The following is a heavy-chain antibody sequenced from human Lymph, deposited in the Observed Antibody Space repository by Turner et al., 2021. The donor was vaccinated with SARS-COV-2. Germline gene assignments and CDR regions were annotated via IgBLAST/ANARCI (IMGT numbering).Heavy chain of an antibody. Sequence: QLPLQASGPGLVKPSETLSLTCTVSGGSISSSSDYWCWIRQPPGKGLEWIGSISYSDSTYYNPALKSRVTISVDTSKNHFSLKLSSVTAADTALYCGAIRRWLRGAIDYWGQGTLVTVSS. CDR3: AIRRWLRGAIDY. CDR1: GGSISSSSDY. CDR2: ISYSDST. D-gene: IGHD3-10*01. J-gene: IGHJ4*02. V-gene: IGHV4-39*02.